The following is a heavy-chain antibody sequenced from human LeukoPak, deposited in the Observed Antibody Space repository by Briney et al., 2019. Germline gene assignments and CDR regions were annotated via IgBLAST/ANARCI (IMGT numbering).Heavy chain of an antibody. D-gene: IGHD2-21*01. CDR1: GITLSNYG. CDR2: LSGSGGGT. V-gene: IGHV3-23*01. Sequence: GGSLRLSCAVSGITLSNYGMSWVRQAPGKGLEWVAGLSGSGGGTNYADSVQGRFTISRDNPKNTLYLQMNSLRAEDTAVYFCAKRDVVIRVFLVGFHKEAYYFDSWGQGALVTVSS. J-gene: IGHJ4*02. CDR3: AKRDVVIRVFLVGFHKEAYYFDS.